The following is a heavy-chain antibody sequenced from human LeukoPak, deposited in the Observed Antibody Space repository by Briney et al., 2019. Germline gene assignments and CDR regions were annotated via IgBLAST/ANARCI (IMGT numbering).Heavy chain of an antibody. CDR3: ARARGGGSAGTAFDI. Sequence: GGFLRLSCAASGFTFMSYEMNWVRQAPGKGLEWVSYISSSTSTIYYADSVKGRFTTSRDNAKNSLYLQMNSLRAEDTAVYYCARARGGGSAGTAFDIWGQGTMVTVSS. V-gene: IGHV3-48*03. D-gene: IGHD2-15*01. CDR1: GFTFMSYE. J-gene: IGHJ3*02. CDR2: ISSSTSTI.